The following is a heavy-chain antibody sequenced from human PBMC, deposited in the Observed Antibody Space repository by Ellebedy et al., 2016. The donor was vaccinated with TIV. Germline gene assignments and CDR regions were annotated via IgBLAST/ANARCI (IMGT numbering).Heavy chain of an antibody. V-gene: IGHV3-7*01. D-gene: IGHD2-21*01. CDR3: ARDVGGGYFDF. Sequence: GESLKISCAGSGFTFISYWMTWARQAPGKGLEWLANINFDGSEKSFVDSGKGRLTISRDNAKNSVYLEMNSLRAEDTAVYYCARDVGGGYFDFWGQGTLVTVSS. CDR2: INFDGSEK. J-gene: IGHJ4*02. CDR1: GFTFISYW.